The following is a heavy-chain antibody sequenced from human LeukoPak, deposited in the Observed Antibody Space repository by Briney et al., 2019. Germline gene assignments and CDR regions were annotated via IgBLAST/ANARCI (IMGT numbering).Heavy chain of an antibody. V-gene: IGHV3-66*01. D-gene: IGHD3-22*01. Sequence: GGSLRLSCAASGFIVSHKYLAWVRQAPGKGLEWLSIIYTGGNTVSAESVKGRFIISRDNSRNTVHLQMNSLRDDDTAVYYCARGQIDLLRNYFDSWGPGTLVAVSS. CDR1: GFIVSHKY. J-gene: IGHJ4*02. CDR2: IYTGGNT. CDR3: ARGQIDLLRNYFDS.